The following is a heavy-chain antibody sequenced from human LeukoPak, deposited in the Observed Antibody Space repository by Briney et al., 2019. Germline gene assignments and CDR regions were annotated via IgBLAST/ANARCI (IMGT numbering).Heavy chain of an antibody. CDR1: GGSISSGDYY. CDR3: GRESYKYRGFDY. CDR2: IYSSGNT. J-gene: IGHJ4*02. D-gene: IGHD3-10*01. V-gene: IGHV4-31*03. Sequence: SQTLSLTCTVSGGSISSGDYYWSWIRQHPGKGLEWIGYIYSSGNTYYTPSLKSRVSISADTSKNQFSLKLTSVTAADTAVYYCGRESYKYRGFDYWGQGTTVTVSS.